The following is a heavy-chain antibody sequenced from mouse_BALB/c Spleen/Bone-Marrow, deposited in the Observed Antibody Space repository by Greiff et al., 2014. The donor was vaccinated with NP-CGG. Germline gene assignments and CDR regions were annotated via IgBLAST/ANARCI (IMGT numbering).Heavy chain of an antibody. CDR2: INSDGGST. Sequence: EVKLMESGGGLVQPGESLKLSCESNEYEFPSHDMSWVRKTLEKRLELVAAINSDGGSTYYPDTMERRFIISRDNTKKTLYLQMSSLRSEDTALYYCARLGGYDPFAYWGQGTLVTVSA. CDR1: EYEFPSHD. V-gene: IGHV5-2*01. J-gene: IGHJ3*01. CDR3: ARLGGYDPFAY. D-gene: IGHD2-2*01.